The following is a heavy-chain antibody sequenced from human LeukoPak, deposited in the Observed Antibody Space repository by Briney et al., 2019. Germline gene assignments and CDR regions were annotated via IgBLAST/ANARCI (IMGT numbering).Heavy chain of an antibody. D-gene: IGHD5-12*01. J-gene: IGHJ4*02. CDR1: GGSISSYY. V-gene: IGHV4-59*01. Sequence: SETLSLTCTVSGGSISSYYWSWIRQPPGKGLEWIGYISYSGSTNYNPSLKSRVTISVDTSKNQFSLKLSSVTAADTAVYYCARDGYSGYDGLWGQGTLVTVSS. CDR2: ISYSGST. CDR3: ARDGYSGYDGL.